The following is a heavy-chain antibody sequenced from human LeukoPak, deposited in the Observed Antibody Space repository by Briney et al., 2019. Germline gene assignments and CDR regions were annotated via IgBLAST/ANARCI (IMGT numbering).Heavy chain of an antibody. CDR1: GFTFSTYT. CDR3: ARVRDKSGYYSRNKNAFDI. Sequence: PGGSLRLSCAASGFTFSTYTMHWVRQAPGKGLQWVALISYDGSNRYYRDSVEGRFTISRDNSKNTQYLQMDSLRAEDTAVYYCARVRDKSGYYSRNKNAFDIWGQGTKVTVSS. V-gene: IGHV3-30*04. CDR2: ISYDGSNR. D-gene: IGHD3-22*01. J-gene: IGHJ3*02.